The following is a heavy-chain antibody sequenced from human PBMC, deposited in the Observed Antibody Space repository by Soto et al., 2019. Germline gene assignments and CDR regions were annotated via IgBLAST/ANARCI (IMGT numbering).Heavy chain of an antibody. CDR1: GYTFTGYY. D-gene: IGHD3-3*01. CDR2: INPNSGGT. Sequence: QVQLVQSGAEVKKPGASVKVSCKASGYTFTGYYMHWVRQAPGQGLEWMGWINPNSGGTNYAQKFQGWVTMTRDTSISTAYMELSRLRSDDTAVYYCARRLGTYYDFWSGYYSPYNWFDPWGQGTLVTVSS. CDR3: ARRLGTYYDFWSGYYSPYNWFDP. V-gene: IGHV1-2*04. J-gene: IGHJ5*02.